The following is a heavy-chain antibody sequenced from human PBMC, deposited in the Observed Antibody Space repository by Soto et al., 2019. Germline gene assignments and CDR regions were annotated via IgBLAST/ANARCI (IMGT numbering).Heavy chain of an antibody. CDR2: IYYSGST. Sequence: SETLSLTCTVSGGSISSGDYYWSWIRQHPGKGLEWIGYIYYSGSTYYNQSLKSRVTISVDTSKNQFSLKLSSVTAADTAVYYCARVCGGDCHYGMDVWGQGTTVTVSS. V-gene: IGHV4-31*03. CDR1: GGSISSGDYY. CDR3: ARVCGGDCHYGMDV. J-gene: IGHJ6*02. D-gene: IGHD2-21*02.